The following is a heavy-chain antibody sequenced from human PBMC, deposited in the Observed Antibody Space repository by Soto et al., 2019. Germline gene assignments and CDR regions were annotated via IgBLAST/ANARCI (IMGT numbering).Heavy chain of an antibody. CDR2: ISSSSSYI. Sequence: EKDLKWVSSISSSSSYIYYADSVKGRFTISRDNAKNSLYLQMNSLRVEDTAVYYCARERFYFRTEYGIRDL. CDR3: ARERFYFRTEYGIRDL. V-gene: IGHV3-21*01. D-gene: IGHD3-9*01. J-gene: IGHJ2*01.